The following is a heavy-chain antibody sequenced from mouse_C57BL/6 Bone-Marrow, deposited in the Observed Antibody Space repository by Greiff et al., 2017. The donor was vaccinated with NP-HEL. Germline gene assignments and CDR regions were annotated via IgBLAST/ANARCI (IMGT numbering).Heavy chain of an antibody. CDR1: GYSITSGYY. J-gene: IGHJ4*01. D-gene: IGHD2-2*01. CDR3: ARWLRYAMDY. Sequence: EVKLQESGPGLVKPSQSLSLTCSVTGYSITSGYYWNWIRQFPGNKLEWMGYISYDGSNNYNPSLKNRISITRDTSKNQFFLKLNSVTTEDTATYYGARWLRYAMDYWGQGTSVTVSS. V-gene: IGHV3-6*01. CDR2: ISYDGSN.